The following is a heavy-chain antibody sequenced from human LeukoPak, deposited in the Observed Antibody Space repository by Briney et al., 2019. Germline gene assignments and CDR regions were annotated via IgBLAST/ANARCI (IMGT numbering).Heavy chain of an antibody. CDR3: ARVYDPDDSSGYYFYH. V-gene: IGHV1-3*01. D-gene: IGHD3-22*01. J-gene: IGHJ4*02. CDR1: GYTFTSYA. Sequence: GASVKVSCTASGYTFTSYAMHWVRQAPGQRLEWMGWINAGNGNTKYSQKFQGRVTITRDTSASTAYMELSSLRSEDTAVYYCARVYDPDDSSGYYFYHWGQGTLVTVSS. CDR2: INAGNGNT.